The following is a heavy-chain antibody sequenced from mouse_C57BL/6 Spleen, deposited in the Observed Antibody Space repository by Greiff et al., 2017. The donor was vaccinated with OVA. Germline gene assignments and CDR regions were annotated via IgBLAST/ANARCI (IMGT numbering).Heavy chain of an antibody. V-gene: IGHV1-64*01. J-gene: IGHJ1*03. CDR1: GYTFTSYW. CDR3: ARPMETYDGYDHGYFDV. Sequence: QVQLQQPGAELVKPGASVKLSCKASGYTFTSYWMHWVKQRPGQGLEWIGMIHPNSGSTNYNEKFKSKATLTVDKSSSTAYMQLSSLTSEDSAVYDGARPMETYDGYDHGYFDVWGTGTTVTVSS. D-gene: IGHD2-3*01. CDR2: IHPNSGST.